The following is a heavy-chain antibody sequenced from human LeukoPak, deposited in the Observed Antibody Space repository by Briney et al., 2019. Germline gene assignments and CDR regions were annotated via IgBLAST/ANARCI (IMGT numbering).Heavy chain of an antibody. CDR3: ARGRNGYNVNDY. V-gene: IGHV3-23*01. J-gene: IGHJ4*02. CDR1: GFTFSSYG. CDR2: ISGSGGRT. D-gene: IGHD5-24*01. Sequence: GGSLRLSCAASGFTFSSYGMSWVRQAPGKGLEWVSGISGSGGRTYYADSVKGRFTISRDNSKNTLYLQMNSLRGEDTAVYYCARGRNGYNVNDYWGQGILVTVSS.